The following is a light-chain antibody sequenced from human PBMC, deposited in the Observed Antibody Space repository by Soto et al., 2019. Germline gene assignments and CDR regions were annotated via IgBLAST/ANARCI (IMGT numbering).Light chain of an antibody. CDR1: TSDFGDDKY. V-gene: IGLV2-14*01. CDR2: GVT. CDR3: GSLTITRIWV. J-gene: IGLJ3*02. Sequence: QSALTQPASVSGSPGQSITMSCTGSTSDFGDDKYVSWYQQQPGKGPNLLIYGVTNRPSGVSNRFSGSKSGNTASLTISGLQVEDEADYFCGSLTITRIWVFGGGTNLTVL.